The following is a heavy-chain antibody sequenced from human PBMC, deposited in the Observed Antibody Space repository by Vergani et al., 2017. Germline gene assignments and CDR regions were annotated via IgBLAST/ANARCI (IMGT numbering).Heavy chain of an antibody. J-gene: IGHJ3*01. V-gene: IGHV3-9*01. CDR3: TNGSVYYHDSAGHGYDPYTGFDL. D-gene: IGHD5-12*01. CDR2: ISWNSGAV. CDR1: GITFWKFG. Sequence: EVLLVESGGGLAQPGGSLRLSCEASGITFWKFGMHWVRQGPGKGLEWVSGISWNSGAVDYADSVRGRFTISRDNAKNSLFLEMNSLRFEDTAVYFCTNGSVYYHDSAGHGYDPYTGFDLWGQGTLVTVSS.